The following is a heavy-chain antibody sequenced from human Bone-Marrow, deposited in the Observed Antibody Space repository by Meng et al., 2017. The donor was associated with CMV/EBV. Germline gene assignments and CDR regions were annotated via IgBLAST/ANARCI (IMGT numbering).Heavy chain of an antibody. D-gene: IGHD3-22*01. CDR3: ARDRSITMIVVDYYYGMAV. V-gene: IGHV1-69*05. CDR2: IIPIFGTA. Sequence: SVKVSCKASGYTFTSYDINWVRQATGQGLEWMGGIIPIFGTANYAQKFQGRVTMTRDTSTSTVYMELSSLRSEDTAVYYCARDRSITMIVVDYYYGMAVWGQGTTVPVSS. CDR1: GYTFTSYD. J-gene: IGHJ6*02.